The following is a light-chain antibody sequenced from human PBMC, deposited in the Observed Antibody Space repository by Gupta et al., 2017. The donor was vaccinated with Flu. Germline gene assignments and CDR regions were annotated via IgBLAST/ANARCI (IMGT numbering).Light chain of an antibody. V-gene: IGLV1-51*02. CDR3: GTCDSSLSAVV. Sequence: QSVLTQPPSVPAAPGQKVTISFSGSSSNIGNNYVTWYQQPPGTAPKLLIYENNKRPSGIPDRFSGSKSGTSATLGITGLQTGDEADYYCGTCDSSLSAVVFGGGTKLTVL. CDR2: ENN. J-gene: IGLJ2*01. CDR1: SSNIGNNY.